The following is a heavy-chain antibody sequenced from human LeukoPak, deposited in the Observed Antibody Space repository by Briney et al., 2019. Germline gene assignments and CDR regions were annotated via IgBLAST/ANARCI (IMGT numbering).Heavy chain of an antibody. CDR2: ISYDGSNK. Sequence: GGSLRLSSAASGFTFSSYAMHWVRQAPGKGLEWVAVISYDGSNKYYADSVKGRFTISRDNSKNTLYLQMNSLRAEDTAVYYCAREYYGDYYYYGMDVWGQGTTVTVSS. J-gene: IGHJ6*02. CDR1: GFTFSSYA. D-gene: IGHD4-17*01. V-gene: IGHV3-30*04. CDR3: AREYYGDYYYYGMDV.